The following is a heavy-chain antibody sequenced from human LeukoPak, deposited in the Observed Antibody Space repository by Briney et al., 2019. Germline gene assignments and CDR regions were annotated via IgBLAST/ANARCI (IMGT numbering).Heavy chain of an antibody. CDR1: GGSFSGYY. V-gene: IGHV4-34*01. CDR2: INHSGST. D-gene: IGHD1-26*01. Sequence: SETLSLTCAVYGGSFSGYYWSWIRQPPGKGLEWIGEINHSGSTNYNPSLRSRVTISVDTSKNQFSLKLSSVTAADTAVYYCARMGVGATADAFDIWGQGTMVTVSS. CDR3: ARMGVGATADAFDI. J-gene: IGHJ3*02.